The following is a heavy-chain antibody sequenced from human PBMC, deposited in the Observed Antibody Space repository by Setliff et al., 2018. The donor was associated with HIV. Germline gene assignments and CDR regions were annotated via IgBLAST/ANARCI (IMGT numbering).Heavy chain of an antibody. V-gene: IGHV1-18*01. D-gene: IGHD6-19*01. CDR2: ISAYNGNT. J-gene: IGHJ4*02. CDR3: ARDLSGWYYFDY. CDR1: GYTFSSYG. Sequence: ASVKVSCKASGYTFSSYGITWVRQAPGQGLEWVGWISAYNGNTNYAQKVQGRVIMTTDISTSTAYMELRSLRSDDTAVYYCARDLSGWYYFDYWGQGTPVTVSS.